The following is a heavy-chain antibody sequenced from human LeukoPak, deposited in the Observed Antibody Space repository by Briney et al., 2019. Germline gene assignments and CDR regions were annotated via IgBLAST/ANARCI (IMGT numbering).Heavy chain of an antibody. CDR1: GFTFSSYS. Sequence: PGGSLRLSCAASGFTFSSYSMNWVRQAPGKGLEWVSSISSSSSYIYYADSVKGRFTISRDNAKNSLYLQMNSLRAKDTAVYYCARDQGLLVVAGRFGYWGQGTLVTVSS. CDR2: ISSSSSYI. V-gene: IGHV3-21*01. D-gene: IGHD6-19*01. CDR3: ARDQGLLVVAGRFGY. J-gene: IGHJ4*02.